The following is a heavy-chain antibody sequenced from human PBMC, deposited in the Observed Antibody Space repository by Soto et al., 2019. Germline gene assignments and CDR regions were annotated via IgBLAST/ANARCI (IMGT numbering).Heavy chain of an antibody. V-gene: IGHV3-23*01. CDR2: ISGSGGST. D-gene: IGHD3-22*01. CDR3: AKDSRDDSSGYYYYYYGMDV. Sequence: GGSLRLSCAASGFTFSSYAMSWVRQAPGKGLEWVSAISGSGGSTYYADSVKGRFTISRDNSKNTLYLQMNSLRAEDTAVYYCAKDSRDDSSGYYYYYYGMDVWGQGTTVTVSS. J-gene: IGHJ6*02. CDR1: GFTFSSYA.